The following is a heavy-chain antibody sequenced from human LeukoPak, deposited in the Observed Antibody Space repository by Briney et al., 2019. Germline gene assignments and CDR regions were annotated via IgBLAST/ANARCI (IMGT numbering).Heavy chain of an antibody. J-gene: IGHJ6*03. V-gene: IGHV1-69*05. CDR3: ARDTTHSGVVTATTTYHYFYYIDV. CDR1: GGTFSSYA. Sequence: GASVKVSCKASGGTFSSYAITWVRQAPGQGLEWIGGIIPVFGTPNYALNFRGRVTITTDESTSTAYMELSSLRSEDTAIYYCARDTTHSGVVTATTTYHYFYYIDVWGQGTTVTISS. CDR2: IIPVFGTP. D-gene: IGHD2-21*02.